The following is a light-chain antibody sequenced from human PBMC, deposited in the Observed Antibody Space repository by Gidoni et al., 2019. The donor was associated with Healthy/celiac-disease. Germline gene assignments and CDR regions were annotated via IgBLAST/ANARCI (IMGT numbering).Light chain of an antibody. V-gene: IGKV1-9*01. J-gene: IGKJ4*01. CDR2: GAS. CDR3: QQLNSYPKN. Sequence: IQLTQSPSSLSASAGDRVTITCRASQDISSFLAWYQQKAGKAPKLLIYGASTLQSGVPSRFSGSGSGTDFTLTISSLQPEDFATYYCQQLNSYPKNFGGGTKVEIK. CDR1: QDISSF.